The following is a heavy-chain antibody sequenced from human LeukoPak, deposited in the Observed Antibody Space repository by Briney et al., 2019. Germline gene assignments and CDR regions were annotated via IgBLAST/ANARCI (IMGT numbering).Heavy chain of an antibody. CDR2: IYYSGST. CDR3: ARGPRGSGY. Sequence: SETLSLTCTVSGGSISSYYWSWIRQPPGKGLEWIGYIYYSGSTNYNPSLKSRVTISVDTSKNQFSLKLSSVTAADTAVYYCARGPRGSGYWGQGTLVTVSS. J-gene: IGHJ4*02. V-gene: IGHV4-59*01. CDR1: GGSISSYY. D-gene: IGHD3-10*01.